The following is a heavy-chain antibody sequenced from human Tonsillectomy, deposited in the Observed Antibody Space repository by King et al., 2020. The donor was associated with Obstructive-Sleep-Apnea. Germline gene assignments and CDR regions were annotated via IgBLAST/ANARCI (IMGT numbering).Heavy chain of an antibody. CDR1: GYTFSSYS. CDR2: ISVNNGIT. D-gene: IGHD3-10*01. V-gene: IGHV1-18*01. J-gene: IGHJ6*02. CDR3: ARGKTVQVHYYYYGLDV. Sequence: QLVQSGAEVKKPGASVNVSCKASGYTFSSYSITWVRQAPGQGLEWMGWISVNNGITHFAQKFQGRVTMTTDTSTSTAYMELRSLRSDDTALYFCARGKTVQVHYYYYGLDVWGQGTTVTVSS.